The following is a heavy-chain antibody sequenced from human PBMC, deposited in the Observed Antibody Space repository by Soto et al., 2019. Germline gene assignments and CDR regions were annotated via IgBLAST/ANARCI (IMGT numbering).Heavy chain of an antibody. CDR2: IYHSGST. CDR1: GGSISSGGYS. D-gene: IGHD4-17*01. Sequence: QLQLQESGSGLVKPSQTLSLTCAVSGGSISSGGYSWSWIRQPPGKGLEWIGYIYHSGSTYYNPSPPRPVTIPADQSKNQSSLNLSPVPAPDTAVYYCARAPTPYGGNNSPRGAFDIWGPGTMVPVSS. V-gene: IGHV4-30-2*01. CDR3: ARAPTPYGGNNSPRGAFDI. J-gene: IGHJ3*02.